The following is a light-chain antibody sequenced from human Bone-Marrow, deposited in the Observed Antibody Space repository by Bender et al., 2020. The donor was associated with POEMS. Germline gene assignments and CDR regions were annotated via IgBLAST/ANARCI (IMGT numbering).Light chain of an antibody. CDR1: NSNIGTNA. CDR2: SDN. CDR3: SSYTSTTSAVV. J-gene: IGLJ3*02. Sequence: QSVLTQPPSASGTPGQRVTISCSGSNSNIGTNAVNWYQQFPGTAPKLLIYSDNHRPYGVPVRFSGSKSGDTDSLTVSGRRPEDEADYYCSSYTSTTSAVVFGGGTKLTVL. V-gene: IGLV1-44*01.